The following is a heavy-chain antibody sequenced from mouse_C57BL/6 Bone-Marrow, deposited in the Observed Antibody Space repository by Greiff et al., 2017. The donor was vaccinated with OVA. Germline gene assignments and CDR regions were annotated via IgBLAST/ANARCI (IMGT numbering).Heavy chain of an antibody. CDR2: ISSGGSYT. D-gene: IGHD2-1*01. CDR1: GFTFSSYG. J-gene: IGHJ2*01. V-gene: IGHV5-6*01. Sequence: EVQRVESGGDLVKPGGSLKLSCAASGFTFSSYGMSWVRQTPDKRLEWVATISSGGSYTYYPDSVKGRFTISRDNAKNTLYLQMSSLKSEDTAMYYCARPGYYGNYVNYFDYWGQGTTLTVSS. CDR3: ARPGYYGNYVNYFDY.